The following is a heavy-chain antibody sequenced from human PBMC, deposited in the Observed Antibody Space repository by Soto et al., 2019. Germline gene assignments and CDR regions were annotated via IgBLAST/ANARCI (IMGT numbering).Heavy chain of an antibody. J-gene: IGHJ4*02. Sequence: QVQLQVSGPGLVKPSETLSLTCTVSGDSISSYSWSWIRQPPGKGLEWIGNIHYNGNTKYSPSLKSRVTMSVDTSKNHFSLTLISVNTADTAVYFCAREVNLARWIQPLDSWGQGTLVTVSS. CDR2: IHYNGNT. V-gene: IGHV4-59*01. CDR1: GDSISSYS. CDR3: AREVNLARWIQPLDS. D-gene: IGHD2-2*03.